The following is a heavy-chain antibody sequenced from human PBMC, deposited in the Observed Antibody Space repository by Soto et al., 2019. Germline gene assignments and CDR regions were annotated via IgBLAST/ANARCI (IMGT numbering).Heavy chain of an antibody. Sequence: QITLKESGPTLVKPTQTLTLTCTFSGFSLSTSGVGVAWIRQPPGKALEWLALIYWDDDKRYRPSLESRLTITKDTSKNQGVLTMTNMDSVDTATDYCAYLPCSGGSCYWFSFSGMDVWDQGTTVTVSS. CDR3: AYLPCSGGSCYWFSFSGMDV. D-gene: IGHD2-15*01. CDR1: GFSLSTSGVG. CDR2: IYWDDDK. J-gene: IGHJ6*02. V-gene: IGHV2-5*02.